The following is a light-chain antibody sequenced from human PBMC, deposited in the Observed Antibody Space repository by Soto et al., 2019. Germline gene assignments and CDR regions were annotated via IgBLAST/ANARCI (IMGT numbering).Light chain of an antibody. J-gene: IGLJ1*01. CDR1: SSDVGIYNY. V-gene: IGLV2-14*01. CDR2: EVT. CDR3: SSYTTSSTRV. Sequence: QLVLTQPASVSGSPGQSIAISCTGSSSDVGIYNYVSWYQQHPGKVPKLIIYEVTNRPSGVSNHFSGSKSGNTASLTISGLQAEDEADYYCSSYTTSSTRVFGTGTKVTVL.